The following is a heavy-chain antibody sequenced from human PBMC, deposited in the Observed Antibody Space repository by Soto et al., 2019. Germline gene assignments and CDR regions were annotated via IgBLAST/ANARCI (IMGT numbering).Heavy chain of an antibody. CDR1: GYTFTGYY. D-gene: IGHD1-26*01. J-gene: IGHJ6*02. V-gene: IGHV1-2*02. CDR2: INPNSGDT. CDR3: AKGGAIVAAGTRVYPYNAMDV. Sequence: PSVKVSCKASGYTFTGYYVHWVRQAPGQGLEWMGWINPNSGDTYLAQRFQGRVTMNRDTSIGTAYMELRGLTSDDTAEYYCAKGGAIVAAGTRVYPYNAMDVWGQGTTVTVSS.